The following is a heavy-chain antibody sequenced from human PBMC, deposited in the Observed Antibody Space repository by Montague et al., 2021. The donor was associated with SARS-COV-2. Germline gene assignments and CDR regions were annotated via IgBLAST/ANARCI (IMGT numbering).Heavy chain of an antibody. CDR1: GGSFSAYY. V-gene: IGHV4-34*01. J-gene: IGHJ6*02. CDR2: INHSGST. D-gene: IGHD2-15*01. Sequence: SETLSLTYAVYGGSFSAYYWSWIRQPPGKGLEWIGEINHSGSTNYNPSLKSRVTISVDYSASGSGCNGGSFYSEWDPYYYYGMDVWGQGTTVTVSS. CDR3: GMDV.